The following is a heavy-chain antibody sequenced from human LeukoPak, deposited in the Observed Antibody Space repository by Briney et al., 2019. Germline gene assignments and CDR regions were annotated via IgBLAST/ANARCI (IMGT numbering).Heavy chain of an antibody. V-gene: IGHV2-5*02. CDR2: IYWDDDK. J-gene: IGHJ4*02. CDR1: GFSLATNGVG. Sequence: SGPTLLNPTQPLTLTFTFSGFSLATNGVGVSWIRQPPGKALEWLALIYWDDDKRYSPSLTYRLTITKDTSKNQVVLTMTNMDPVDTATYYCAHRPGRGIPAAHWGQGTLVSVSS. D-gene: IGHD2-21*01. CDR3: AHRPGRGIPAAH.